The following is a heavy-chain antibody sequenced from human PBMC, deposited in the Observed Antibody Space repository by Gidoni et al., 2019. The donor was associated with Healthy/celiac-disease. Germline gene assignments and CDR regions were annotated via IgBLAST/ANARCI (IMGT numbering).Heavy chain of an antibody. CDR3: ASSGEQLEPIDY. CDR1: GCTFSSYG. CDR2: IWYDGSNK. D-gene: IGHD6-6*01. Sequence: QVQLVESGGGVVQPGRSLRRACAASGCTFSSYGMHWVRQAPGKGLVWVAVIWYDGSNKYYADSVKGRFTISRDNSKNTLYLQMNSLRAEDTAVYYCASSGEQLEPIDYWGQGTLVTVSS. V-gene: IGHV3-33*01. J-gene: IGHJ4*02.